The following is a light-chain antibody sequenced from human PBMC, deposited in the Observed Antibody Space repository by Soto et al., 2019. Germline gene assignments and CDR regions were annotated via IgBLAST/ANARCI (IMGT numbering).Light chain of an antibody. V-gene: IGKV3-20*01. CDR1: QSVSSNH. CDR3: QQYSSSRT. CDR2: GGS. J-gene: IGKJ1*01. Sequence: IVLTQYPGTLSLSPGERATLSCRASQSVSSNHLAWYQQKPGQAPRLLIYGGSSRATGIPVRFSGSGSETDFTLTITRMEPEDFAVYYCQQYSSSRTFGQGTKVDIK.